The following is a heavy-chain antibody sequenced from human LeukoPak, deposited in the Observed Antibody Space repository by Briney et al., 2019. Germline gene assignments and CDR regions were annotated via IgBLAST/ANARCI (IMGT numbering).Heavy chain of an antibody. CDR3: ARGLNGYYDSSGYHFDY. CDR2: IYYSGST. V-gene: IGHV4-59*01. Sequence: PSETLSLTCTVSGGSISSYYWSWIRQPPGKGLEWIGYIYYSGSTNYNLSLKSRVTISVDTSKNQFSLKLSSVTAADTAVYYCARGLNGYYDSSGYHFDYWGQGTLVTVSS. CDR1: GGSISSYY. J-gene: IGHJ4*02. D-gene: IGHD3-22*01.